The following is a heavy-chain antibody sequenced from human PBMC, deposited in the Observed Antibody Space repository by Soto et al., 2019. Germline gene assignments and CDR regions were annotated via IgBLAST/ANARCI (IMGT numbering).Heavy chain of an antibody. Sequence: PGGSLRLSCAASGFTFSSYAMSWVRQAPGKGLEWVSTISGSDGRTYSTDSVKGRFTISRDNSRNTAYLQMNSLRVEDTAVYYCARDVGADYYDSSGYYWVFDYWGQGTLVTVSS. J-gene: IGHJ4*02. CDR2: ISGSDGRT. D-gene: IGHD3-22*01. CDR3: ARDVGADYYDSSGYYWVFDY. CDR1: GFTFSSYA. V-gene: IGHV3-23*01.